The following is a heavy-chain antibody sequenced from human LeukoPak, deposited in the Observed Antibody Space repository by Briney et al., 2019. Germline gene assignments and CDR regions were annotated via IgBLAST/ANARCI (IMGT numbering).Heavy chain of an antibody. CDR2: IYYSGST. V-gene: IGHV4-39*01. Sequence: TPSETLSPTCTVSGGSVSSTAYYWGWIRQPPGKGLEWIGNIYYSGSTYYNPSLTSRVTMPVDTSNNQFSLKMHSVTAADTAVYYCARLSKGRFFDYIFDYWGQGTLVTVSS. CDR3: ARLSKGRFFDYIFDY. CDR1: GGSVSSTAYY. J-gene: IGHJ4*02. D-gene: IGHD3-9*01.